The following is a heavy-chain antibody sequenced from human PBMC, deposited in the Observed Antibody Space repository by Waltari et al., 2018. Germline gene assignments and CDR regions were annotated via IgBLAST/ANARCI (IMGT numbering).Heavy chain of an antibody. CDR3: AKDTSPGWLQTYYYYYYMDV. CDR2: IYSGGST. V-gene: IGHV3-23*03. J-gene: IGHJ6*03. D-gene: IGHD5-12*01. Sequence: EVQLLESGGGLVQPGGSLRLSCAASGFTFSSYAMSWVRQAPGKGLEGVSVIYSGGSTYYADSVKGRFTISRDNSKNTLYLQMNSLRAEDTAVYYCAKDTSPGWLQTYYYYYYMDVWGKGTTVTVSS. CDR1: GFTFSSYA.